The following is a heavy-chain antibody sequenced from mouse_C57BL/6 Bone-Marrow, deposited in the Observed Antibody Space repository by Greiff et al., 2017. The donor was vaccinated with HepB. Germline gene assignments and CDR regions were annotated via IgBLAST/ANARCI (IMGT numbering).Heavy chain of an antibody. CDR2: INPNYGTT. Sequence: EVQLQQSGPELVKPGASVKISCKASGYSFTDYNMNWVKQSNGKSLEWIGVINPNYGTTSYNQKFKGKATLTVDQSSSTAYMRLNSLTSEDSAVYYCARRLYGSSYEYFDVWGTGTTVTVSS. CDR3: ARRLYGSSYEYFDV. J-gene: IGHJ1*03. CDR1: GYSFTDYN. V-gene: IGHV1-39*01. D-gene: IGHD1-1*01.